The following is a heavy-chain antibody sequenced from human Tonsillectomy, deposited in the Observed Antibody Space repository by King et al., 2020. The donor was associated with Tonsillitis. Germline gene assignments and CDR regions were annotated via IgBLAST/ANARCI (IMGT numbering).Heavy chain of an antibody. V-gene: IGHV4-59*01. D-gene: IGHD2-15*01. CDR2: IYYSGST. Sequence: QLQESGPGLVKPSETLSLTCTVSGGSISSYYWSWIRQPPGKGLEWIGYIYYSGSTKYNPSLKSRVTISVDTPKNQFSLKVSSVIAADTAVYYCARDVVVAATSWFDPWGQGTLVTVSS. J-gene: IGHJ5*02. CDR1: GGSISSYY. CDR3: ARDVVVAATSWFDP.